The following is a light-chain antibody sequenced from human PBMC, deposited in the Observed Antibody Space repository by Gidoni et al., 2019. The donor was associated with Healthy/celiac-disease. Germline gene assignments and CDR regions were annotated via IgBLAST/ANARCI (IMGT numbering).Light chain of an antibody. CDR3: QQYNSYSHVT. J-gene: IGKJ2*01. V-gene: IGKV1-5*03. Sequence: DIQMTQSPSTLSASVGDRVTITCRASQSISSWLAWYQQKPGKAPKLLIYKASSLESGVPSRFSGSGSGTEFTLTISSLQPDDFATYYCQQYNSYSHVTFXXXTKLEIK. CDR2: KAS. CDR1: QSISSW.